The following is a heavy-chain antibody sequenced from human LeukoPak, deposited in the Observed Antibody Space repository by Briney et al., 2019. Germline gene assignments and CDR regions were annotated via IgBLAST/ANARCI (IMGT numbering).Heavy chain of an antibody. D-gene: IGHD5-18*01. Sequence: GGSLRLSCAASGFTFSSYSMNWVRQAPGKGLEWVSSISSSSYIYYADSVKGRFTISRDNAKNSLYLQMNSLRAEDTAVYYCARVEEDTAMVNPNLDDYWGQGTLVTVSS. CDR1: GFTFSSYS. J-gene: IGHJ4*02. CDR2: ISSSSYI. CDR3: ARVEEDTAMVNPNLDDY. V-gene: IGHV3-21*01.